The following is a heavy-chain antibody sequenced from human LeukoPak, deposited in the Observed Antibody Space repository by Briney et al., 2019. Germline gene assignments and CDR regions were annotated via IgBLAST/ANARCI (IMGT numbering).Heavy chain of an antibody. CDR1: GGSISSYY. CDR3: ARHLGTSAYSYGMDV. V-gene: IGHV4-59*08. Sequence: SETLSLTCIVAGGSISSYYSSWIRHPPGKWLEWIGYIYSSGSTHYYAHLNSRVTISVATSKNQPSLKVRSVTAADTAVYYCARHLGTSAYSYGMDVWGQGTTVTVSS. J-gene: IGHJ6*02. CDR2: IYSSGST.